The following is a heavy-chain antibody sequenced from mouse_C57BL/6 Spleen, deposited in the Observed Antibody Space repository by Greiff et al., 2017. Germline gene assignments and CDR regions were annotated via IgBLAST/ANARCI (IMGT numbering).Heavy chain of an antibody. CDR1: GYTFTDYE. D-gene: IGHD4-1*01. CDR2: IDPETGGT. Sequence: VQLVESGAELVRPGASVTLSCKASGYTFTDYEMHWVKQTPVHGLEWIGAIDPETGGTAYNQKFKGKAILTADKSSSTAYMELRSLTSEDSAVYYCTRGWDEGYFDYWGQGTTLTVSA. CDR3: TRGWDEGYFDY. J-gene: IGHJ2*01. V-gene: IGHV1-15*01.